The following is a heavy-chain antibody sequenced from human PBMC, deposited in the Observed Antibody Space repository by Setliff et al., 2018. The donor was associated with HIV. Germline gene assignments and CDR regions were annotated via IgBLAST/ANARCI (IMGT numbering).Heavy chain of an antibody. CDR2: IYYSGST. CDR3: ATRRDGYRDSFDI. V-gene: IGHV4-59*01. Sequence: PSETLSLTCTVSGGSISSYYWSWIRQPPGKGLEWIGYIYYSGSTNYNPSLKSRVTISVDTSKNQFSLKLSSVTAADTAVYYCATRRDGYRDSFDIWGQGTVVTVSS. CDR1: GGSISSYY. D-gene: IGHD2-21*01. J-gene: IGHJ3*02.